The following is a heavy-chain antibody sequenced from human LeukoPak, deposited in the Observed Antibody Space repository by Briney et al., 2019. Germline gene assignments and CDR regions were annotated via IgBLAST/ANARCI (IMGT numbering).Heavy chain of an antibody. CDR3: AKIEGKYQLANVPDH. CDR2: IRYDGNNK. CDR1: GFTFSTYG. V-gene: IGHV3-30*02. Sequence: PGGSLRLSCAAAGFTFSTYGMHWVRQAPGKGLEWVAFIRYDGNNKYYADFVKGRFTISRDNSKNTLYLHMNSLRTEDTAVYYCAKIEGKYQLANVPDHWGQGTLVTVSS. J-gene: IGHJ4*02. D-gene: IGHD2-2*01.